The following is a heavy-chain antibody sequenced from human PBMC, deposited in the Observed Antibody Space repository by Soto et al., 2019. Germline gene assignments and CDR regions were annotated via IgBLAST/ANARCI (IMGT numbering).Heavy chain of an antibody. Sequence: GGSLRLSCAASGFTFSSYWMSWVRQAPGKGLEWVANIKQDGSEKYYVDSVKGRFTIPRDNSKNTLYLQMNSLRAEDTAVYYCAKEKIVVVVGGMDVWGQGTTVTVSS. CDR2: IKQDGSEK. J-gene: IGHJ6*02. D-gene: IGHD2-15*01. V-gene: IGHV3-7*01. CDR3: AKEKIVVVVGGMDV. CDR1: GFTFSSYW.